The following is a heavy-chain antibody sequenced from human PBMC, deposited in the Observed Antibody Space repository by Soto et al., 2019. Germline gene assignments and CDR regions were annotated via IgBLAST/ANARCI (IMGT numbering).Heavy chain of an antibody. D-gene: IGHD3-10*01. CDR3: ARGLKFTTPLVRGVNPYYYYYMDV. Sequence: QVQLVQSGAEVKKPGASVKVSCKASGYTFSSYDINWVRQATGQGLEWMGWMNPNSSDTNYPQKFQGRVTIPRNTSIATAYMELSSLRSEDTAVYYCARGLKFTTPLVRGVNPYYYYYMDVWGEGTTVTVSS. V-gene: IGHV1-8*01. CDR2: MNPNSSDT. CDR1: GYTFSSYD. J-gene: IGHJ6*03.